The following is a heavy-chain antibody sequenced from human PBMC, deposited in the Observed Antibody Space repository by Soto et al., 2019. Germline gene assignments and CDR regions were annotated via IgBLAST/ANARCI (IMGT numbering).Heavy chain of an antibody. CDR3: ARGSNCSGGSCYGISWFDP. CDR1: VVSFSGYY. D-gene: IGHD2-15*01. V-gene: IGHV4-34*01. J-gene: IGHJ5*02. Sequence: PSETLSLTCAFYVVSFSGYYWSCIRHPPGKWLEWIGEINHSGSTNYNPSLKSRVTISVDTSKNQFSLKLSSVTAADTAVYYCARGSNCSGGSCYGISWFDPWGQGTLVTVSS. CDR2: INHSGST.